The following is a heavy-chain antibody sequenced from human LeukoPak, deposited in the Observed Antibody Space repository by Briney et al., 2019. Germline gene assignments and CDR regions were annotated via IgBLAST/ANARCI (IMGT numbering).Heavy chain of an antibody. D-gene: IGHD6-19*01. Sequence: SETLSLTCTVSGGSISSYYWSWIRQPPGKGLEWIGEINHSGSTNYNPSLKSRVTISVDTSKNQFSLKLSSVTAADTAVYYCARRGTIAVPVFWFDPWGQGTLVIVSS. CDR2: INHSGST. J-gene: IGHJ5*02. V-gene: IGHV4-34*01. CDR3: ARRGTIAVPVFWFDP. CDR1: GGSISSYY.